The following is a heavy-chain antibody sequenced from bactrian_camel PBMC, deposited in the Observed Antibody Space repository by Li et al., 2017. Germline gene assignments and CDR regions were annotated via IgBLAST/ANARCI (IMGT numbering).Heavy chain of an antibody. Sequence: DVQLVESGGGLVQHGGSLRLSCAASGFTFCSYEMSWVRQASGKGREGVAWIHTGRGTPAYSDSVKGRFIISQDSAKNTLYLQMNSLKPEDTAMYYCAAGRAVADWTRANEYDSWGQGTQVTVS. CDR3: AAGRAVADWTRANEYDS. D-gene: IGHD6*01. V-gene: IGHV3S31*01. J-gene: IGHJ4*01. CDR1: GFTFCSYE. CDR2: IHTGRGTP.